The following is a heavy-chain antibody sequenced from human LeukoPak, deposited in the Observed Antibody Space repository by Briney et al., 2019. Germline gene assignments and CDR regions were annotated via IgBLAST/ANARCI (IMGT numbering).Heavy chain of an antibody. V-gene: IGHV3-74*01. CDR3: ASALAGTRNAFDI. Sequence: AGGSLRLSCAASGFTFTAYWMPWVRQAPGKGLVWVSRINTDGSSTYYADSVKGRFTISRDNAKNTLYLQMNSLRAEDTAVYYCASALAGTRNAFDIWGQGTMVTVSS. CDR1: GFTFTAYW. J-gene: IGHJ3*02. D-gene: IGHD6-19*01. CDR2: INTDGSST.